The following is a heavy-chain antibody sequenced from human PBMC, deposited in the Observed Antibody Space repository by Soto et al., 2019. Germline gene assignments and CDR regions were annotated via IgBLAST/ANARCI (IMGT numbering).Heavy chain of an antibody. D-gene: IGHD2-15*01. J-gene: IGHJ6*02. CDR3: ASEPVAPYYYYGMDV. CDR1: GYTFTGYY. V-gene: IGHV1-2*02. Sequence: QVQLVQSGAEVKKPGASVKVSCKASGYTFTGYYMHWVRQAPGQGLEWMGWINPNSGGTNYAQKFQGRVTMTRDTSISTAYMELSRLRSDDTVVYYCASEPVAPYYYYGMDVWGQGTTVTVSS. CDR2: INPNSGGT.